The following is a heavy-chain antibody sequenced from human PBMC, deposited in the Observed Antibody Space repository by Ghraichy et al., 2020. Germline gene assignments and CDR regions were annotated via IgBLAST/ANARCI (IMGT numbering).Heavy chain of an antibody. D-gene: IGHD1-26*01. Sequence: GSLRLSCAASGFTFSGSAMHWVRQASGKGLEWVGRIRSKANSYATAYAASVKGRFTISRDDSKNTAYLQMNSLKTEDTAVYYCTRGGSSASYYYGMDVWGQGTTVTVSS. V-gene: IGHV3-73*01. CDR3: TRGGSSASYYYGMDV. J-gene: IGHJ6*02. CDR2: IRSKANSYAT. CDR1: GFTFSGSA.